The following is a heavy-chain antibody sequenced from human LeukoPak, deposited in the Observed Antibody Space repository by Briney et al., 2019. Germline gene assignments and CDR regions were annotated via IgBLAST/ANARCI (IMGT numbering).Heavy chain of an antibody. V-gene: IGHV1-18*01. D-gene: IGHD3-3*01. Sequence: VASVKVSCKASGYTFTTYGIAWVQQVPGQGLEWMGWISAYNGNTNYAQKFQGRVTMTTDTSTSTAYMELKSLRSDDTAVYYCARDHMNYDFWSGYSNWFDPWGQGTLVTVSS. CDR1: GYTFTTYG. J-gene: IGHJ5*02. CDR3: ARDHMNYDFWSGYSNWFDP. CDR2: ISAYNGNT.